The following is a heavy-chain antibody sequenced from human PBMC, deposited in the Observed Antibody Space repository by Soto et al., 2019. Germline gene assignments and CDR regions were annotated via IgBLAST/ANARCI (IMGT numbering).Heavy chain of an antibody. CDR3: ARDPGTEDPGGFDY. V-gene: IGHV3-30-3*01. D-gene: IGHD1-1*01. CDR2: ISYDGSNK. CDR1: GFTFSSYA. Sequence: QVQLVESGGGVVQPGRSLRLSCAASGFTFSSYAMHWVRQAPGKGLEWVAVISYDGSNKYYADSVKGRFPISRDNSKNTLYLQMNSLRAEDTAVYYCARDPGTEDPGGFDYWGQGTLVTVSS. J-gene: IGHJ4*02.